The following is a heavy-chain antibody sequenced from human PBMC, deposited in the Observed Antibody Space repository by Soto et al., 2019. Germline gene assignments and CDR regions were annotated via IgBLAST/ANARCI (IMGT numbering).Heavy chain of an antibody. J-gene: IGHJ4*02. CDR2: INHSGST. CDR1: GGSFSGYY. D-gene: IGHD5-18*01. V-gene: IGHV4-34*01. Sequence: SETLSLTCAAYGGSFSGYYWSWIRQPPGKGLEWIGEINHSGSTNYNPSLKSRVTISVDTSKNQFSLKLSSVTAADTAVYYCAREAGDTAMEYFDYWRQGTLVTVSS. CDR3: AREAGDTAMEYFDY.